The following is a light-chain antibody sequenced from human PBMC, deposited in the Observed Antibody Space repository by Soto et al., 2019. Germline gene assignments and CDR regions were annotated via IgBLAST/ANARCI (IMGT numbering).Light chain of an antibody. CDR2: GAS. J-gene: IGKJ3*01. CDR3: QQYGRSPFT. V-gene: IGKV3-20*01. CDR1: QSVSSNY. Sequence: EIVMTQSPGTLSLSPGETATLSCRARQSVSSNYVAWFHQKPGQAPRLLIYGASSRATGVPDRFSASGSGTDFTLTISSLEPEDFAVYSCQQYGRSPFTFGPGTKVDIK.